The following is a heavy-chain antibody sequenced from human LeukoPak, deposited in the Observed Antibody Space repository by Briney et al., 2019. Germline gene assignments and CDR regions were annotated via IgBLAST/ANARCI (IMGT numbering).Heavy chain of an antibody. CDR2: IDGDGATT. CDR3: TRDSGADRRYFDL. J-gene: IGHJ2*01. CDR1: GFTFNSYL. D-gene: IGHD7-27*01. V-gene: IGHV3-74*01. Sequence: GGSLRLSCAASGFTFNSYLMSWVRQAPGKGLVWVSRIDGDGATTSYEDSVKGRFTISRDNADNMVYLEMNSLRVEDTAVYYCTRDSGADRRYFDLWGRGTLVTVSS.